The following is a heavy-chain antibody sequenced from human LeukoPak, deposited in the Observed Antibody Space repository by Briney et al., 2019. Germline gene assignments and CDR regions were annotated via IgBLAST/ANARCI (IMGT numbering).Heavy chain of an antibody. CDR1: GGSISSYD. J-gene: IGHJ6*03. V-gene: IGHV4-4*07. D-gene: IGHD2-21*02. CDR3: ARVSAGSIVVVTAQYYYYYMDV. CDR2: IYTSGST. Sequence: PSETLSLTCTVSGGSISSYDWSWIRQPAGKGLEWIGRIYTSGSTNYNPSLKSRVTMSVDTSKNQFSLKLSSVTAADTAVYYCARVSAGSIVVVTAQYYYYYMDVWGKGTTVTVSS.